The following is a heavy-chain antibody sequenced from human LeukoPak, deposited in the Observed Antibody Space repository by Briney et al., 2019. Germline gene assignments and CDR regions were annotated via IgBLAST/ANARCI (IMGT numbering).Heavy chain of an antibody. V-gene: IGHV3-30-3*01. D-gene: IGHD5-18*01. CDR1: GFTFSSYA. CDR2: ISYDGTNK. Sequence: GGSLRLSCAASGFTFSSYAMHWVRQAPGKGLEWVALISYDGTNKYHADSVRGRFTISRDNSKNTLYLQMNSLRAEDTAVYYCARDAGRIQLWFPPGDYWGHGTLVTVSS. J-gene: IGHJ4*01. CDR3: ARDAGRIQLWFPPGDY.